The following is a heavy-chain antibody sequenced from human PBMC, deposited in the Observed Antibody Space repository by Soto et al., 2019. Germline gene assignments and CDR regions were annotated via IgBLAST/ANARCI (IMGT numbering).Heavy chain of an antibody. V-gene: IGHV4-30-2*01. Sequence: TLSLTCAVSGGSISSGGYSWSWIRQPPGKGLEWIGYMYHSGSTYYNPSLKSRVTISIDRSKNQFSLKLSSVTAADTAVYYCARTPDIWGQGTMVTVSS. J-gene: IGHJ3*02. CDR1: GGSISSGGYS. CDR3: ARTPDI. CDR2: MYHSGST.